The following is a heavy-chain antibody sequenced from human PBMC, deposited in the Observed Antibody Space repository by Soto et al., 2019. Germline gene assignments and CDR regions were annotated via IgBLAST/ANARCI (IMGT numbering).Heavy chain of an antibody. CDR1: GFTFSSYS. D-gene: IGHD3-3*01. Sequence: GGSLRLSCAASGFTFSSYSMNWVRQAPGKGLEWVSYISGSSSTIFYADSVKGRFTISRDNAKNSLFLQMNSLRDEDTAVYYCARDRGPVLRFLEWSPMDVWGEGTTVTLSS. CDR2: ISGSSSTI. V-gene: IGHV3-48*02. J-gene: IGHJ6*04. CDR3: ARDRGPVLRFLEWSPMDV.